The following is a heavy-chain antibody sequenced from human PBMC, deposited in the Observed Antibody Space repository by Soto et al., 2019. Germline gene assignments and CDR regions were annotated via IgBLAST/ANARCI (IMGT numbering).Heavy chain of an antibody. V-gene: IGHV3-30*18. CDR1: GFTFSSYG. CDR2: ISYDGSNK. Sequence: QVQLVESGGGVVQPGRSLRLSCAASGFTFSSYGMHWVRQAPGKGLEWVAVISYDGSNKYYADSVKGRFTISRDNSKNTLYLQMNSLRAEDTAVYYCAKDWRFGTWYFDLWGRGTLVTVSS. CDR3: AKDWRFGTWYFDL. J-gene: IGHJ2*01. D-gene: IGHD3-10*01.